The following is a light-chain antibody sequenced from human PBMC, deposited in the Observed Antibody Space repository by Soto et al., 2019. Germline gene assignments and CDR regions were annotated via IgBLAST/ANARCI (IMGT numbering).Light chain of an antibody. CDR1: LSVSINY. J-gene: IGKJ4*01. CDR3: QQYGGSTRVT. Sequence: EIVLTQSPGTLSLSPGERATLSCRARLSVSINYLAWYQQKPGQAPRLLIYGAYSRATGITGRFIGSGSGTDFTLTISRLEPEDFAVYYCQQYGGSTRVTFGGGTKVEIK. V-gene: IGKV3-20*01. CDR2: GAY.